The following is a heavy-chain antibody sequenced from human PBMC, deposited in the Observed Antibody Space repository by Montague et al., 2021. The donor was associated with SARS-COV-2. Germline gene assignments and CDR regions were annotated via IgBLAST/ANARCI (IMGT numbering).Heavy chain of an antibody. V-gene: IGHV4-39*07. CDR2: IYYSGTA. CDR1: GGSITYSSYY. J-gene: IGHJ5*01. D-gene: IGHD3-10*01. CDR3: ARASFYYGSGSHYNNWFDS. Sequence: SETLSLTCTMSGGSITYSSYYWGWIRLPPGKGLEWIGSIYYSGTAYYNASLKSRVTMSLDMSKNQLSLRLESTTAADTAVYFCARASFYYGSGSHYNNWFDSWGQGTVVTVSS.